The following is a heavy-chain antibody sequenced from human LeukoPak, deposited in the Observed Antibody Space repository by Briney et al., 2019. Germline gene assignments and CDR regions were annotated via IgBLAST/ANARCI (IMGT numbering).Heavy chain of an antibody. CDR2: MSYDVIHK. D-gene: IGHD5/OR15-5a*01. CDR3: ARDTSVYDYSDY. J-gene: IGHJ4*02. V-gene: IGHV3-30-3*01. Sequence: GGSLRLSCAASGFSFSSYEMHWVRQAPGKGLEWVASMSYDVIHKYYADSVKGRFTISRDNAKNSLYLQMNSLRAEDTAVYYCARDTSVYDYSDYWGQGTLVTVSS. CDR1: GFSFSSYE.